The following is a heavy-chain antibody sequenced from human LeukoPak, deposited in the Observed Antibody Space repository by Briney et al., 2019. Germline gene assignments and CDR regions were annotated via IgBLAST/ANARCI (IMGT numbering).Heavy chain of an antibody. CDR2: ISGNGGST. V-gene: IGHV3-23*01. CDR1: GFTFSSYA. CDR3: AKVGPNSSSWYSNWFDP. D-gene: IGHD6-13*01. Sequence: GGSLRLSCAASGFTFSSYAMTWVRQAPGKGLEWVSGISGNGGSTYYADSLKGRFIISRDNSKNTLYLQMNSLRAEDTAVYYCAKVGPNSSSWYSNWFDPWGQGTLVTVSS. J-gene: IGHJ5*02.